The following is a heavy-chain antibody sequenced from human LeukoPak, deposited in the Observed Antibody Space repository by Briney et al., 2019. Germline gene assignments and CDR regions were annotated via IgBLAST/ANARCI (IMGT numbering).Heavy chain of an antibody. Sequence: ASVKVSYKASGYTFTSYDINWVRQATGQGLEWMGWISGYNGNTNYAQKFQGRVTMTTDTSTSTAYMELRSLRSDDTAVYYCARDGTTGTTFRFDPWGQGTLVTVSS. V-gene: IGHV1-18*01. J-gene: IGHJ5*02. CDR1: GYTFTSYD. D-gene: IGHD1-1*01. CDR2: ISGYNGNT. CDR3: ARDGTTGTTFRFDP.